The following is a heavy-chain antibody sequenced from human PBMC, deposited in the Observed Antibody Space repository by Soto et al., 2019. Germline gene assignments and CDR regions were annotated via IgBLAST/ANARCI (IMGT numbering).Heavy chain of an antibody. CDR3: ARGYGSGSYYNLAFDY. CDR1: GFTFSSYA. CDR2: ISYDGSNK. Sequence: VGSLRLSCAASGFTFSSYAMHWVRQAPGKGLEWVAVISYDGSNKYYADSVKGRFTISRDNSKNTLYLQMNSLRAEDTAVYYCARGYGSGSYYNLAFDYWGQGTLVTVS. J-gene: IGHJ4*02. V-gene: IGHV3-30-3*01. D-gene: IGHD3-10*01.